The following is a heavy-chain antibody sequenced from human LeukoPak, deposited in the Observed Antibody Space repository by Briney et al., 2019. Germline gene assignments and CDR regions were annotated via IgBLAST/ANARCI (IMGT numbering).Heavy chain of an antibody. CDR2: ISYDGSDK. CDR1: GFTFSSYA. J-gene: IGHJ4*02. D-gene: IGHD3-3*02. V-gene: IGHV3-30-3*01. CDR3: SREDLAL. Sequence: PGGSLRLSCAASGFTFSSYAMHWVRQAPVKGLEWVAVISYDGSDKYYADSVKGRFTISRDNSKNTLYLQMNSLRAEDTAVYYCSREDLALWGQGTLVTVSS.